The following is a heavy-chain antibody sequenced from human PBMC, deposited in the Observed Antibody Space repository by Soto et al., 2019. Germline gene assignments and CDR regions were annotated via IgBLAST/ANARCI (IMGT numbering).Heavy chain of an antibody. D-gene: IGHD4-17*01. CDR2: IKSKTDGGTT. CDR3: TTVVGEMTTVTTYAFDI. V-gene: IGHV3-15*01. Sequence: EVQLVESGGGLVKPGGSLRLSCAASGFIFSNAWMSWVRQAPGKGLEWVGRIKSKTDGGTTDYAAPVKGRFTISRYDSKNTLYLQMNSLKTEATAVYYCTTVVGEMTTVTTYAFDIWGQGTMVTVSS. J-gene: IGHJ3*02. CDR1: GFIFSNAW.